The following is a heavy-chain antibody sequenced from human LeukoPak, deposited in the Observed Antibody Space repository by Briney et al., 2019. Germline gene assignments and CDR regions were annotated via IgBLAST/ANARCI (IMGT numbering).Heavy chain of an antibody. CDR3: ARGYCSSTSCYNYYYYYYMDV. V-gene: IGHV6-1*01. CDR2: TYYRSKWYN. J-gene: IGHJ6*03. CDR1: GDSVSSNSAA. D-gene: IGHD2-2*02. Sequence: SQTLSLTCAISGDSVSSNSAAWNWIRQSPSRGLEWLGRTYYRSKWYNDYAVSVKSRITINPDTSKNQFPLQLNSVTPEDTAVYYCARGYCSSTSCYNYYYYYYMDVWGKGTTVTVSS.